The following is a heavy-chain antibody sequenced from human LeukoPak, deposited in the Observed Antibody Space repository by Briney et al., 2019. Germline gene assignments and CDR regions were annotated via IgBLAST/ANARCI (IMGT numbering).Heavy chain of an antibody. D-gene: IGHD3-10*01. Sequence: PSETLSLTCTVSGYSISSGYYWGWIRQPPGKGLEWIGSIYHSGSTYYNPSLKSRVTISVDTSKNQFSLKLSSVTAADTAVYYCARGGLYGSGAFDIWGQGTMVTVSS. CDR3: ARGGLYGSGAFDI. CDR2: IYHSGST. CDR1: GYSISSGYY. J-gene: IGHJ3*02. V-gene: IGHV4-38-2*02.